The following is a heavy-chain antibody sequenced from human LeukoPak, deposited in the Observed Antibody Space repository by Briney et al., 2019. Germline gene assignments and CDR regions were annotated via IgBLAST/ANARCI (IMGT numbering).Heavy chain of an antibody. J-gene: IGHJ5*02. V-gene: IGHV1-2*02. CDR1: GYTFTGYY. CDR2: INPNSGGT. Sequence: ASVKVSCKASGYTFTGYYMHRVRQAPGQGLEWMGWINPNSGGTNYAQKFQGRVTMTRDTSISTAYMELSRLRSDDTAVYYCARDYGGDYNWFDPWGQGTLVTVSS. D-gene: IGHD4-23*01. CDR3: ARDYGGDYNWFDP.